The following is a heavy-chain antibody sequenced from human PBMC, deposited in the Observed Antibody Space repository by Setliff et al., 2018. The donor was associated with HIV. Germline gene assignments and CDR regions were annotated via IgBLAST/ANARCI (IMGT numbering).Heavy chain of an antibody. J-gene: IGHJ6*03. V-gene: IGHV1-46*01. Sequence: GASVKVSCKASGYTFIKYYMHWVRQAPGQGLEWMGIIDPSGGSTRYAQKFQGRVTMTRDTSTNTVYMELSSLRSEDTAVYYCASASSSAYYYYYYMDVWGKGTTVTVSS. CDR2: IDPSGGST. CDR3: ASASSSAYYYYYYMDV. CDR1: GYTFIKYY. D-gene: IGHD6-6*01.